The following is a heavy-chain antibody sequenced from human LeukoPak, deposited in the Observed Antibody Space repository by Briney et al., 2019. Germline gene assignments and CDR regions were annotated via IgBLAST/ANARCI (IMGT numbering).Heavy chain of an antibody. CDR3: ARQRGVYCTNGVCYNDY. Sequence: SETLSLTCTVSGGSISSYYWSWIRQPPGKGLEWIGYIYYSGSTNYNPSLKSRVTISVDTSKNQFSLKLSSLRSEDTAVYYCARQRGVYCTNGVCYNDYWGQGTLVTVSS. V-gene: IGHV4-59*01. D-gene: IGHD2-8*01. J-gene: IGHJ4*02. CDR1: GGSISSYY. CDR2: IYYSGST.